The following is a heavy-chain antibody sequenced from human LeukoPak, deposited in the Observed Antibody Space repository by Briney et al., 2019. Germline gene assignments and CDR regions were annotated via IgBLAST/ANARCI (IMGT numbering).Heavy chain of an antibody. V-gene: IGHV3-53*01. Sequence: PGGSLRLSCVASGFTVSNSYMSWVRQAPGKGVEWVSVIYSDGGTFYSDSVKGRFTISRDYSKSTLYLQMNSLRADDTAVYYCARDSNGPAFWGQGTLVTVSS. D-gene: IGHD6-19*01. CDR1: GFTVSNSY. J-gene: IGHJ4*02. CDR3: ARDSNGPAF. CDR2: IYSDGGT.